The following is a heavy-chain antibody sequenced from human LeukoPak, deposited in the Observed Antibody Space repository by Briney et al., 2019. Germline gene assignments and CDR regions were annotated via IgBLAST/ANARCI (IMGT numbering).Heavy chain of an antibody. D-gene: IGHD6-19*01. V-gene: IGHV3-11*03. CDR1: GFTFSDEY. CDR2: ISNSGSYT. CDR3: ARSRGAGPAAYFDY. Sequence: GGALRLSCAASGFTFSDEYMSWIRQAPGKGLEWVSYISNSGSYTNYADSVKGRFTISRDNAKNSLYLRMSSLRAGDTAVYYCARSRGAGPAAYFDYWGREPLSPSPQ. J-gene: IGHJ4*02.